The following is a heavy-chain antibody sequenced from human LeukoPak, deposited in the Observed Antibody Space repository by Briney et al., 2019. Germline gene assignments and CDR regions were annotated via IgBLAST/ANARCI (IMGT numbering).Heavy chain of an antibody. CDR2: INHSGST. J-gene: IGHJ3*02. CDR3: AKSNGYGLVDI. D-gene: IGHD3-10*01. Sequence: TSETLSLTCAVYGGSFSGYYWSWIRQPPGKGLEWIGEINHSGSTNYNPSLKSRVTISVDTSKNQFSLKLSSVTAADTAVYYCAKSNGYGLVDIWGQGTMVTVSS. V-gene: IGHV4-34*01. CDR1: GGSFSGYY.